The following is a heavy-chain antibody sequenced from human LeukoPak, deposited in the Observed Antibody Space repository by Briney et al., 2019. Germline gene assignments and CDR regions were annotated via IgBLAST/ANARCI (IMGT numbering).Heavy chain of an antibody. V-gene: IGHV3-23*03. CDR1: GFTFSSYA. D-gene: IGHD1-26*01. CDR2: IYSGGST. Sequence: GGSLRLSCAASGFTFSSYAMSWVRQAPGKGLEWVSVIYSGGSTYYADSVKGRFTISRDNSKNTLYLQMNSLRAEDTAIYYCAKTRTYSATYPDAFDIWGQGTMVTVSS. CDR3: AKTRTYSATYPDAFDI. J-gene: IGHJ3*02.